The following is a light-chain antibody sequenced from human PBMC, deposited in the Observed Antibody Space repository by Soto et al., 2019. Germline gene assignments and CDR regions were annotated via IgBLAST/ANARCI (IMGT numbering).Light chain of an antibody. CDR1: SRDVGGYNY. J-gene: IGLJ2*01. CDR2: EVS. V-gene: IGLV2-14*01. CDR3: SSYTGSSTLL. Sequence: QSALTQPASVSGSPGQSITISCTGTSRDVGGYNYVSWYHQHPGKAPKLMIYEVSNRPSGVSNRFSGSKSGKTASLPISGRQAEDEGDYYCSSYTGSSTLLFGGGTKLTVL.